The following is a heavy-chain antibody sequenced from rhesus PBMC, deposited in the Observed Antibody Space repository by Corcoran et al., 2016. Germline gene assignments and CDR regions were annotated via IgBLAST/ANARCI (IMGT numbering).Heavy chain of an antibody. J-gene: IGHJ4*01. CDR2: IYGSGGST. CDR1: GASISSNY. V-gene: IGHV4S2*01. D-gene: IGHD3-34*01. Sequence: QVPLQESGPGLVKPSETLPLTCAVSGASISSNYWSGIRQAPGKGLEWSGRIYGSGGSTDYKPALKSRVTISIDTSKNQFSLELSSVTAADTAVYYCARDIGYLTGVIIYDYWGQGVLVTVSS. CDR3: ARDIGYLTGVIIYDY.